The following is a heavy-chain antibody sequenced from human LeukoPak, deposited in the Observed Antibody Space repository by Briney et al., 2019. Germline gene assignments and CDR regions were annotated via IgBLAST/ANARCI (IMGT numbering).Heavy chain of an antibody. J-gene: IGHJ4*02. D-gene: IGHD2-2*01. CDR1: GFTFDDFA. CDR2: ISYNGGIT. Sequence: GGSLRLSCAASGFTFDDFAMSWIRQAPGKGREWVSGISYNGGITGYGDSVKGRSTISRDNAKNSLYLQMNSLRAEDTALYYCARVPASAISTLPRFDYWGQGTLVTVSS. V-gene: IGHV3-20*04. CDR3: ARVPASAISTLPRFDY.